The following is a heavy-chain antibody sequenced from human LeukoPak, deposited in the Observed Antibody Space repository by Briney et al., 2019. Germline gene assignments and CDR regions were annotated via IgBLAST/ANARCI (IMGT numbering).Heavy chain of an antibody. V-gene: IGHV4-34*01. CDR1: AGSFIGYY. J-gene: IGHJ6*03. Sequence: SETLSLTCAVYAGSFIGYYWSWIRQPPGKGLEWIGEINHSGSTNYNPSLKSRVTISVDTSKNQSSLQLSSVTAADTAVYYFARVASYYYYYMDVWGKGTTVTVSS. CDR2: INHSGST. CDR3: ARVASYYYYYMDV.